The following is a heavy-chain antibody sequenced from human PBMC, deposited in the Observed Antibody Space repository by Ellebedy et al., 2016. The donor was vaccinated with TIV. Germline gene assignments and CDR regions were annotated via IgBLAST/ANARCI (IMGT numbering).Heavy chain of an antibody. CDR1: GFAFSGYA. Sequence: GESLKISXAASGFAFSGYAMNWVRQAPGKGLEWVSSISSSSSYIYYADSMKGRFTISRDNSKRTVYLQMNSLKTEDSAVYFCTSPLGGLVTKSAYFDYWGPGTEVTVS. D-gene: IGHD3/OR15-3a*01. CDR3: TSPLGGLVTKSAYFDY. CDR2: ISSSSSYI. V-gene: IGHV3-21*01. J-gene: IGHJ4*02.